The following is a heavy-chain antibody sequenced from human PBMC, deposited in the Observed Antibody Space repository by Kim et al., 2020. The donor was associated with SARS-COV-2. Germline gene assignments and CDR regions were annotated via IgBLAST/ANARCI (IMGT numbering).Heavy chain of an antibody. V-gene: IGHV2-70*11. CDR2: IDWDDDK. D-gene: IGHD1-26*01. CDR1: GFSLSTSGMC. CDR3: ARKVADSGGYYVPFDH. J-gene: IGHJ4*02. Sequence: SGPTLVNPTHTLTLTCTLSGFSLSTSGMCVSWIRQPPGKALEWLARIDWDDDKYYSRSLKTRLTISKDTSKNQVVLTMTNMYPVDTATYYCARKVADSGGYYVPFDHWGLGTLVTVSS.